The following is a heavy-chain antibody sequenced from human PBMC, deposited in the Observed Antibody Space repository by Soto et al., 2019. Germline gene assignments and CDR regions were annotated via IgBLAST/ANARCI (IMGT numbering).Heavy chain of an antibody. Sequence: GGSLRLSCAASGFPFSSYAIHWVRQPPGKGLEWVVVISYDGSNKFYADSVKGRFTISRDNSKNTLYLQMDSLRAEDTAVYYCARSYSGSYSDLFDYWGQGALVTVSS. V-gene: IGHV3-30-3*01. CDR2: ISYDGSNK. J-gene: IGHJ4*02. CDR3: ARSYSGSYSDLFDY. CDR1: GFPFSSYA. D-gene: IGHD1-26*01.